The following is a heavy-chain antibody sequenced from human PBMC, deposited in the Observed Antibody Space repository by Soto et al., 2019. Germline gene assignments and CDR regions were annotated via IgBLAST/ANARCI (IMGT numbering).Heavy chain of an antibody. Sequence: ELQLVESGGGLVKPGGSLRLSCAASGFTFRSYEMNWVRQVPGKGLEWVAYISGTTTFSADSVKGRCTISRDNAKNSLYLQMDSLRAGDTAVYYCERNWDGYFDLWGQGSLGTVSS. CDR3: ERNWDGYFDL. CDR2: ISGTTT. V-gene: IGHV3-48*03. D-gene: IGHD1-1*01. J-gene: IGHJ4*02. CDR1: GFTFRSYE.